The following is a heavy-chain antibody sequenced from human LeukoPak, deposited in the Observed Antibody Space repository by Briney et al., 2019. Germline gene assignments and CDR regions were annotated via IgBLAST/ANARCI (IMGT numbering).Heavy chain of an antibody. J-gene: IGHJ3*02. CDR1: GGSISSSSYY. V-gene: IGHV4-39*07. CDR2: NDYSGST. Sequence: PSETLSLTCTVSGGSISSSSYYWGWIRQPPGQGLEWIGNNDYSGSTYYNPSLKTRVTISIDTPKNQFSLKLSSVTAADTAVYYCARDHKWVMTAIPPAFDIWGQGTMVTVSS. D-gene: IGHD2-21*02. CDR3: ARDHKWVMTAIPPAFDI.